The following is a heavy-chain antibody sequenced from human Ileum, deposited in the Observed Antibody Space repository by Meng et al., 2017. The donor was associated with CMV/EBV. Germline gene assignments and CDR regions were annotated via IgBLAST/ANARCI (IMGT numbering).Heavy chain of an antibody. Sequence: GGSLRLSCAASGFTFSSYVMTWVRQAPGKGLEWVSAISGSGDRTHSADSVKGRLTISRDNSQNTLYLQMNSLRVEDTAVYYCAKDRAGVVADAFDLWGQGTMVTVSS. V-gene: IGHV3-23*01. CDR3: AKDRAGVVADAFDL. D-gene: IGHD2-15*01. J-gene: IGHJ3*01. CDR1: GFTFSSYV. CDR2: ISGSGDRT.